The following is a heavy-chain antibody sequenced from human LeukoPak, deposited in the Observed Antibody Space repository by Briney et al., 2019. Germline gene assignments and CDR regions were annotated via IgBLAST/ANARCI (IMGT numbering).Heavy chain of an antibody. Sequence: GESLRISCKGYGYSFSTYWIAWGRQMPGKGLEWMGIIYPDDSNTRYNPSFQGPVTISADKSISTAYLQWSSLKASDTAMYYCARLANNGYASGSLSSFGYWGQGTLVTVSS. V-gene: IGHV5-51*01. CDR2: IYPDDSNT. D-gene: IGHD2-2*03. CDR1: GYSFSTYW. J-gene: IGHJ4*02. CDR3: ARLANNGYASGSLSSFGY.